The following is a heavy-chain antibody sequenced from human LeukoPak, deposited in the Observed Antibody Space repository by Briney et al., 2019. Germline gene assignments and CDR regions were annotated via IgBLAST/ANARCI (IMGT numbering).Heavy chain of an antibody. D-gene: IGHD6-13*01. CDR2: IGNSAEIT. CDR1: GFRISNNA. CDR3: AKDLFRWAFDF. Sequence: PGGSLRLSCAASGFRISNNAMSWLRQAPGKGLEWVSAIGNSAEITYADSVKGRFTISKDTSKNTLYLQMNSLRADDTAVYYCAKDLFRWAFDFWGQGTMVTVSS. V-gene: IGHV3-23*01. J-gene: IGHJ3*01.